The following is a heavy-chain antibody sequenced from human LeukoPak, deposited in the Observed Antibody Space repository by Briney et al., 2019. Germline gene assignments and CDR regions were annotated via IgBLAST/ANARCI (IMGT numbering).Heavy chain of an antibody. Sequence: PGGSLRLSCAASGFTFSRYWMSWVRQAPGKGLEWVANIKRDGSDKYYVDSVKGRFTISRDNAKNSLYLQMNSLRAEDTAVYYCARDKIVGATHFDYWGQGTLVTVSS. CDR2: IKRDGSDK. J-gene: IGHJ4*02. CDR3: ARDKIVGATHFDY. V-gene: IGHV3-7*01. D-gene: IGHD1-26*01. CDR1: GFTFSRYW.